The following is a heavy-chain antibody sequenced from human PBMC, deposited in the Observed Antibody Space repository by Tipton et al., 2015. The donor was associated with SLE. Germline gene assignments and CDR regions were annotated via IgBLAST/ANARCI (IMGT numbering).Heavy chain of an antibody. D-gene: IGHD6-19*01. CDR2: IYYTGST. Sequence: TLSLTCSVSGGSISTYYWSWIRQPPGKGLEWIGYIYYTGSTTYNPSLKSRVTMSVDTSKNQFSLRLSSVTAADTAVYYCARSPSSGWEYYFDYWGQGTQVTVSS. V-gene: IGHV4-59*08. CDR1: GGSISTYY. J-gene: IGHJ4*02. CDR3: ARSPSSGWEYYFDY.